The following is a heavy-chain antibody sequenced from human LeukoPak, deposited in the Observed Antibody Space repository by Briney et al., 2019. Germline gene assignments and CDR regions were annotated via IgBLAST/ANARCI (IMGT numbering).Heavy chain of an antibody. CDR1: GVTLSNYG. V-gene: IGHV3-23*01. CDR3: AKRGVVIRVILVGFHKEAYYFDS. D-gene: IGHD3-22*01. CDR2: ISDSGGST. Sequence: GGSLRLSCAVSGVTLSNYGMTWVRQAPGKGLEWVAGISDSGGSTNYADSVKGRFTISRDNPKNTLYLQMNSLRAEDTAVYFCAKRGVVIRVILVGFHKEAYYFDSWGQGALVTVSS. J-gene: IGHJ4*02.